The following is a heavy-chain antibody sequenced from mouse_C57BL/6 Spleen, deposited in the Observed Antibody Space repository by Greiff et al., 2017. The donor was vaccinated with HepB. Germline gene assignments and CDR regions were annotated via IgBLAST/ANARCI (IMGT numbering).Heavy chain of an antibody. CDR1: GYAFSSSW. J-gene: IGHJ3*01. CDR2: IYPGDGDT. Sequence: QVQLQQSGPELVKPGASVKISCKASGYAFSSSWMNWVKQRPGKGLEWIGRIYPGDGDTNYNGKFKGKATLTADKSSSTAYMQLSSLTSEDSAVYFCLWLRRRDAWFAYWGQGTLVTVSA. D-gene: IGHD2-2*01. V-gene: IGHV1-82*01. CDR3: LWLRRRDAWFAY.